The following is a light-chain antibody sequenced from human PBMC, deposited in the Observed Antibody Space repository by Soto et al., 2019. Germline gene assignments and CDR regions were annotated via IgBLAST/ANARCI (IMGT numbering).Light chain of an antibody. Sequence: EIVLTQSPATLSLSPGERATLSCRASQSVSSSYLAWYQQKPGQAPRLLIYGASSRATGIPDRFSGSGSGTDFTLTIRRLEPEDVAVSYCQQYGSSPLTFGGGTKVEIK. J-gene: IGKJ4*01. V-gene: IGKV3-20*01. CDR2: GAS. CDR3: QQYGSSPLT. CDR1: QSVSSSY.